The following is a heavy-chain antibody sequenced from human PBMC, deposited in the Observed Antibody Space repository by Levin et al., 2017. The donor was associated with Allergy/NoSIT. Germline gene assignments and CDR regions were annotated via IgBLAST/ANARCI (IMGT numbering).Heavy chain of an antibody. J-gene: IGHJ6*02. V-gene: IGHV3-7*03. CDR1: GFTFSRYW. D-gene: IGHD1-26*01. CDR3: ARYGVVGGMDG. Sequence: GGSLRLSCAASGFTFSRYWLTWVRQAPGEGLEWVANIKEDGNEKNYVDSVKGRFTISRDNAKNSLFLQMNSLRAEDTAVYYCARYGVVGGMDGWGQGTTVTVSS. CDR2: IKEDGNEK.